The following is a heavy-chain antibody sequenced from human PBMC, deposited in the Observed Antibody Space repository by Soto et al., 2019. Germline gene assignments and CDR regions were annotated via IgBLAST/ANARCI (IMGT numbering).Heavy chain of an antibody. CDR2: IIPMFGTA. J-gene: IGHJ4*02. D-gene: IGHD5-12*01. Sequence: ASVKVSCKASGGTFSNYAISWVRQAPGQGLEWMGGIIPMFGTANYAQKFQGRVTITADKSTSTAYMEQSSLRSEDTALYYCALKNGYNFRGHFDYWGQGTLVTVSS. CDR1: GGTFSNYA. V-gene: IGHV1-69*06. CDR3: ALKNGYNFRGHFDY.